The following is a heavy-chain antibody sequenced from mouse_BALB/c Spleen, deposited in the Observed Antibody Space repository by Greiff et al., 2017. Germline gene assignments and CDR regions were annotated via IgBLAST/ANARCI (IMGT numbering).Heavy chain of an antibody. V-gene: IGHV2-6-2*01. CDR2: IWSDGST. CDR3: ARHDGNYERYAMDY. Sequence: QVQLKESGPDLVAPSQSLSITCTVSGFSLTGYGVHWVRQPPGKGLEWLVVIWSDGSTTYNSALKSRLSISKDNSKSQVFLKMNSLQTDDTAMYYCARHDGNYERYAMDYWGQGTSVTVSS. D-gene: IGHD2-1*01. J-gene: IGHJ4*01. CDR1: GFSLTGYG.